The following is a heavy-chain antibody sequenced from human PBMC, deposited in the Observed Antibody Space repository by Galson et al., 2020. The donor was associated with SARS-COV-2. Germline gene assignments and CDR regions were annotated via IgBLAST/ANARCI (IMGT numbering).Heavy chain of an antibody. J-gene: IGHJ5*02. CDR1: GFTFSDYY. V-gene: IGHV3-11*06. CDR2: ISSSSSYT. D-gene: IGHD4-17*01. Sequence: GGSLRLSCAASGFTFSDYYMSWIRQAPGKGLEWVSYISSSSSYTNYADSVKGRFTISRDNAKNSLYLQMNSLRAEDTAVYYCAGGDYVSPKTPWGQGTLVTVSS. CDR3: AGGDYVSPKTP.